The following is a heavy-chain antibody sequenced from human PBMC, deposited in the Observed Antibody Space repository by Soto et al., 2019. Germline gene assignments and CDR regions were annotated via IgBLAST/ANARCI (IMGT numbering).Heavy chain of an antibody. CDR2: ISYDGNNK. CDR1: GFTFRSYP. V-gene: IGHV3-30-3*01. J-gene: IGHJ6*02. Sequence: PGGSLRLSCAASGFTFRSYPMHWVRQAPGKGLEWVAVISYDGNNKYYADSVKGRFTVSRDNSKNTLYLQMNSLRADDTTVYYCARDISISGSYYGVHYYYYGMDVWGQGTTVTVSS. CDR3: ARDISISGSYYGVHYYYYGMDV. D-gene: IGHD3-10*01.